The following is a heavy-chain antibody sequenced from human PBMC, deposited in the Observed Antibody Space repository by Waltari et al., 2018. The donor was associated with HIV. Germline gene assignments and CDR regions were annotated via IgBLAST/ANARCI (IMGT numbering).Heavy chain of an antibody. CDR2: IRSKANSYAT. CDR3: TRQDYGGWFDP. Sequence: EVQLVESGEGWVRLGGSWKPSVLASGSPFIALACNGVGRACGKGLEWVGRIRSKANSYATAYAASVKGRFTISRDDSKNTAYLQMNSLKTEDTAVYYCTRQDYGGWFDPWGQGTLVTVSS. J-gene: IGHJ5*02. V-gene: IGHV3-73*02. CDR1: GSPFIALA. D-gene: IGHD3-10*01.